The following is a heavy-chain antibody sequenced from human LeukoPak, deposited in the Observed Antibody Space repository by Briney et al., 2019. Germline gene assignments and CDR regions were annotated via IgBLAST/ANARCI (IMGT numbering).Heavy chain of an antibody. D-gene: IGHD3-10*01. CDR1: GYTFTCYY. Sequence: ASVKDSCKASGYTFTCYYMHWVRQAPGQGLEWMGWINPNSGGTNYAQKFQGWVTMTRDTSTSTVYMELSSLRSEDTAVYYCARGGFGELSYWGQGTLVTVSS. V-gene: IGHV1-2*04. CDR2: INPNSGGT. CDR3: ARGGFGELSY. J-gene: IGHJ4*02.